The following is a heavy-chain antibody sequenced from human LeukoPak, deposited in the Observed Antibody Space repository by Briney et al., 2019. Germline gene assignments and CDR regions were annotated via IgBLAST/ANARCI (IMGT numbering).Heavy chain of an antibody. CDR1: GYTFTGYY. D-gene: IGHD3-22*01. CDR3: ATYYLDTSARD. Sequence: ASVKGSCKASGYTFTGYYMFWVRQAPGQGLEWMGWINPNSGGTNYAQKFQGRVTMTRDTSISTGYMELSRLRSDDTAVYYCATYYLDTSARDWGQGTLVTVSS. V-gene: IGHV1-2*02. J-gene: IGHJ4*02. CDR2: INPNSGGT.